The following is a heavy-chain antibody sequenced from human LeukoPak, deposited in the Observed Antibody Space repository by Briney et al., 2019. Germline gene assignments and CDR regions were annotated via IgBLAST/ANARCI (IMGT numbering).Heavy chain of an antibody. Sequence: SQTLSLTCTVSGGSISSGSYYWSWIRQPAGKGLEWIGRIYTSGSTNYNPSLKSRVTISVDTSKNQFSLKLSSVTAADTAVYYCARHHYYDSSGYRDYWGQGTLVTVSS. CDR2: IYTSGST. D-gene: IGHD3-22*01. V-gene: IGHV4-61*02. CDR3: ARHHYYDSSGYRDY. J-gene: IGHJ4*02. CDR1: GGSISSGSYY.